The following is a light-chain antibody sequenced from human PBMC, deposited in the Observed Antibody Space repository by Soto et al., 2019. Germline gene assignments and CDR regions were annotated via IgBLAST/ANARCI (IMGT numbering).Light chain of an antibody. Sequence: SYELTQPLSVSVALGQTARITCGGNNIGTKSVHWYHQKPGQAPVLVIYRDNNRPSGIPERFSGSNSGNTATLTISRAQAGDEADYACQVWDSSTVVFGGGTKVTVL. V-gene: IGLV3-9*01. J-gene: IGLJ2*01. CDR1: NIGTKS. CDR3: QVWDSSTVV. CDR2: RDN.